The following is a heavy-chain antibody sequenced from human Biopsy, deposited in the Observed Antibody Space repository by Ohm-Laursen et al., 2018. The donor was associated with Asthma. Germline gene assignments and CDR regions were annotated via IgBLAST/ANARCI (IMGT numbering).Heavy chain of an antibody. CDR3: AGFCSGGNCPDH. V-gene: IGHV4-59*07. D-gene: IGHD2-15*01. Sequence: SDTLSLTCTVSGVSFRSYYWTWIRQPPGKGLEWIGNIHYSGSTYSNPSLKSRVTISVDTSKKQISLRLSSVIAADTAVYYCAGFCSGGNCPDHWGQGTLVTVSS. J-gene: IGHJ4*02. CDR2: IHYSGST. CDR1: GVSFRSYY.